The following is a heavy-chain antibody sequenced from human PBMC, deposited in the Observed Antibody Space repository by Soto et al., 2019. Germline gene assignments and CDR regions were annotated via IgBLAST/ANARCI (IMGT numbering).Heavy chain of an antibody. D-gene: IGHD3-22*01. V-gene: IGHV3-30-3*01. CDR2: ISSDGTNK. CDR3: ARNYYEDY. Sequence: VQLVESGGGVVQPGRSLRLSCAASGFTFSSYPMHWVRQAPGKGLEWLAVISSDGTNKNYADSVKGRFTISRDNSENTLFLQVNSLTSEDSAVYFCARNYYEDYWGQGTLVTVSS. J-gene: IGHJ4*02. CDR1: GFTFSSYP.